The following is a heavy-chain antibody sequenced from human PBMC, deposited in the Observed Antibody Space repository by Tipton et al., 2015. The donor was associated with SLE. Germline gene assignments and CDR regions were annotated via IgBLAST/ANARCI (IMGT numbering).Heavy chain of an antibody. J-gene: IGHJ5*02. V-gene: IGHV4-38-2*01. CDR3: ARVVKGSSWYWFDP. CDR1: GFSLSSGFY. CDR2: IYYTGTT. D-gene: IGHD6-13*01. Sequence: TLSLTCAVSGFSLSSGFYWGWIRQPPGKGLEWIGSIYYTGTTYYNPSLKSRVTISVDTSKNQFSLKLTSVTAADTAVYYCARVVKGSSWYWFDPWGQGTLVTVSS.